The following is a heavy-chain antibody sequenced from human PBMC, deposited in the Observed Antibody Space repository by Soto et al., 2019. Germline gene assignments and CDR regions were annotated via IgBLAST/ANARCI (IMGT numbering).Heavy chain of an antibody. CDR1: GFTFSSYC. Sequence: QVQLVESGGGVVQPGRSLRLSCAASGFTFSSYCMHWVRQAPGKGLEWVAVIWYDGSNKYYADSVKGRFTISRDNSKNTLYLQMNSLRAEDTAVYYCARDAISTYGMDVWGQGTTVTVSS. D-gene: IGHD3-3*02. J-gene: IGHJ6*02. CDR3: ARDAISTYGMDV. V-gene: IGHV3-33*01. CDR2: IWYDGSNK.